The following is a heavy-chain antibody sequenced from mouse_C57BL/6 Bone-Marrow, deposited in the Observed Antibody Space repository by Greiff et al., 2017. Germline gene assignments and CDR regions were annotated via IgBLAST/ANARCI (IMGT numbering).Heavy chain of an antibody. CDR3: ARTPTTVGYAMDE. CDR1: GFTFSSYG. V-gene: IGHV5-6*02. CDR2: ISSGGSYT. D-gene: IGHD1-1*01. J-gene: IGHJ4*01. Sequence: EVKLVESGGDLVQPGGSLKLSCAASGFTFSSYGMSWVRQTPDKRLEWVATISSGGSYTYYPDSVKGRFTISRDNAKNTLYLQMSSLKSEDTAMYYCARTPTTVGYAMDEWGQGTSVTVSS.